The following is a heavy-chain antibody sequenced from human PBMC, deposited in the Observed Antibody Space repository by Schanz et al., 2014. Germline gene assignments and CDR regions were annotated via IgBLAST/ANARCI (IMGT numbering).Heavy chain of an antibody. CDR2: INHSRRT. CDR1: GDSITSNRW. D-gene: IGHD4-4*01. V-gene: IGHV4-4*02. J-gene: IGHJ5*02. CDR3: ARGDISSYNGGLMDT. Sequence: QAQLQESGPGLVKPSGTLSLTCAVSGDSITSNRWWSWVRQPPGKGLEWIGEINHSRRTNYDPALKKRVSISMNNSNNKSSLKLRYRTAADTAIYYCARGDISSYNGGLMDTWGQGTLVTVSS.